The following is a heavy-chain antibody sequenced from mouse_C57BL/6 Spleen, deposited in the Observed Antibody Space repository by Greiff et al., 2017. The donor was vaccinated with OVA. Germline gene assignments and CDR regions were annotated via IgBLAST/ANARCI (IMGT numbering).Heavy chain of an antibody. J-gene: IGHJ4*01. Sequence: EVQRVESGGGLVQPGGSLKLSCAASGFTFSDYYMYWVRQTPEKRLEWVAYINNGGGSTYYPDPVKGRSTIPRDNAKNTLYLQMSRLQSEDTAMYYCARVEIYYVYDDAMDDWGQGTSVTVST. CDR2: INNGGGST. V-gene: IGHV5-12*01. CDR1: GFTFSDYY. D-gene: IGHD2-2*01. CDR3: ARVEIYYVYDDAMDD.